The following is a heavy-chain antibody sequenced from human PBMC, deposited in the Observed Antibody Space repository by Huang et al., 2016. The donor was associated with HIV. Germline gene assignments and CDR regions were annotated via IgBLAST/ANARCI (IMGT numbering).Heavy chain of an antibody. CDR2: IYYSGST. D-gene: IGHD3-10*01. V-gene: IGHV4-59*11. CDR3: ARADDPTESLWFGEPYGGLDY. J-gene: IGHJ4*02. Sequence: QVQLQESGPGLVKPSETPSLTCTVSGGSISSHYWSWIRQPPGKGLDWIGSIYYSGSTNYNPYLKSRGTISVDTSKNQFSLKLSSVTAADTAVYYCARADDPTESLWFGEPYGGLDYWGQGTLVTVSS. CDR1: GGSISSHY.